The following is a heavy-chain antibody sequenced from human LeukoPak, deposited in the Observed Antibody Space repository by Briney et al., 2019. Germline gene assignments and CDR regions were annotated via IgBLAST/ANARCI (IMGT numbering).Heavy chain of an antibody. V-gene: IGHV3-9*01. CDR2: ISWNSAYI. D-gene: IGHD1-1*01. CDR1: GFTFNNYA. J-gene: IGHJ6*02. CDR3: AKDMGTSLYYYGMDV. Sequence: PGGSLRLSCAASGFTFNNYAMHLVRQGPRKGLEWVSGISWNSAYIGYADSVKGRFTISRDNAKNSLYLQMNSLRAEDTALYYCAKDMGTSLYYYGMDVWGQGTTVTVSS.